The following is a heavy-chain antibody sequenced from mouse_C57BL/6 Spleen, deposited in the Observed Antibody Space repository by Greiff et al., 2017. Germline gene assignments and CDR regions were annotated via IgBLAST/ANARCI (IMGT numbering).Heavy chain of an antibody. Sequence: QVQLKQPGAELVKPGASVKLSCKASGYTFTSYWMQWVKQRPGQGLEWIGEIDPSDSYTNYNQKFKGKATLTVDTSSSTAYMQLSSLTSEDSAVYYCATQIYSDAMDYWSQGTSVTVSS. CDR1: GYTFTSYW. V-gene: IGHV1-50*01. CDR2: IDPSDSYT. CDR3: ATQIYSDAMDY. J-gene: IGHJ4*01. D-gene: IGHD2-1*01.